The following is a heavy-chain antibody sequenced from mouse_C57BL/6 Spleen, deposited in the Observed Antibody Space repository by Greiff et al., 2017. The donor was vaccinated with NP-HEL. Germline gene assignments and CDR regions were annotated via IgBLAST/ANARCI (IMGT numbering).Heavy chain of an antibody. CDR1: GFSLTSYG. CDR3: AKGDEGIYAMDY. D-gene: IGHD2-13*01. J-gene: IGHJ4*01. Sequence: VQLQQSGPGLVQPSQSLSITCTVSGFSLTSYGVHWVRQSPGTGLEWLGVIWRGGSTDYIAAFMSRLSITKDNSKSQVYIKMNSLQADDTAIYYCAKGDEGIYAMDYWGQGTSVTVSS. CDR2: IWRGGST. V-gene: IGHV2-5*01.